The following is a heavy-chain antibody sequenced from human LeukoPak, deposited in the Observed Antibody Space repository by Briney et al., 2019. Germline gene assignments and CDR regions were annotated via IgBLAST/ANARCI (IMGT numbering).Heavy chain of an antibody. D-gene: IGHD3-9*01. CDR3: AKDRGSHRYDD. Sequence: SSETLSLTCSVSGVSISTTGYYWSWIRHLPGKGLEWIGYIWRSGSSYNNPSLNSRVTISIDTSKNQLSLRLTSVTVADSAMYYCAKDRGSHRYDDWGQGTLVTVSS. CDR2: IWRSGSS. CDR1: GVSISTTGYY. V-gene: IGHV4-31*03. J-gene: IGHJ4*02.